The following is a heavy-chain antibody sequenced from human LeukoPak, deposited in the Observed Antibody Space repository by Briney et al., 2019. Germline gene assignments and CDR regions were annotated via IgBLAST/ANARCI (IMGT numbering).Heavy chain of an antibody. Sequence: GGSLRLSCAASGFTFSDYYMSWIRQAPGKGLEWVSYISSSGSTIYYADPVKGRFTISRDNAKNSLYLQTHSLRAEDTAVYYCARDIEMATIAGYWGQGTLVTVSS. D-gene: IGHD5-24*01. V-gene: IGHV3-11*01. CDR2: ISSSGSTI. CDR3: ARDIEMATIAGY. CDR1: GFTFSDYY. J-gene: IGHJ4*02.